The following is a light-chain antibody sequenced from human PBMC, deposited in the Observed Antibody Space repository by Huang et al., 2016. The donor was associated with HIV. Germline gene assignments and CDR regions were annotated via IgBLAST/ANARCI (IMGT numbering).Light chain of an antibody. J-gene: IGKJ3*01. CDR3: QRRNNWPLT. V-gene: IGKV3-11*01. Sequence: EIVLTQSPATLSLSPGGRATRSCRASQSVFSYLAWYQQNPGQAPRLLIYDASNRATGNPARFSGSGSGTYFTLTISSLEPEGFAVYYCQRRNNWPLTFGPETKVDIK. CDR2: DAS. CDR1: QSVFSY.